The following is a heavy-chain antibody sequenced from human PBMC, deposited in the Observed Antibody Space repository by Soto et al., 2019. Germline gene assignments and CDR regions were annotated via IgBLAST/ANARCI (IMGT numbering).Heavy chain of an antibody. Sequence: QVQLVESGGGVVQPGASLRLSCEASGFVFRSYAMHWVRQAPGKGLEWVGVISYDGGNIYYADSVKGRFTISRDNSKKTLYVQVKSLRPEDTAVYYCAKGILSATIAPYAMDVWGQGTTVTVSS. J-gene: IGHJ6*02. D-gene: IGHD2-21*01. CDR3: AKGILSATIAPYAMDV. V-gene: IGHV3-30*18. CDR1: GFVFRSYA. CDR2: ISYDGGNI.